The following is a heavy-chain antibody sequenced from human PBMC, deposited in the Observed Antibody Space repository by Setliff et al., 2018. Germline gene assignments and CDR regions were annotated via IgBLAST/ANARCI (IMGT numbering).Heavy chain of an antibody. D-gene: IGHD1-26*01. CDR3: ARVKVIVGATPRTYYMDV. Sequence: ASVKVSCKASGYTFTSYDINWVRQATGQGLEWMGWMNPNSGNTGYAQKFQGRVTITRNTSISTAYMELSSLSSEDTAVYYCARVKVIVGATPRTYYMDVWGKGTTVTVS. CDR2: MNPNSGNT. V-gene: IGHV1-8*03. J-gene: IGHJ6*03. CDR1: GYTFTSYD.